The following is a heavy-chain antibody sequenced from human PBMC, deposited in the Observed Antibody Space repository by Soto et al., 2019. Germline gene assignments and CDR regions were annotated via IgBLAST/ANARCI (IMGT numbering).Heavy chain of an antibody. V-gene: IGHV3-74*01. CDR2: INSDGSST. D-gene: IGHD1-26*01. CDR3: ARGWELDAFDI. Sequence: GGSLRLSCAASGFTFSSYWMHLVRQAPGKGLVWVSRINSDGSSTSYADSVKGRFTISRDNAKNTLYLQMNSLRAEDTAVYYCARGWELDAFDIWGQGTMVTVSS. J-gene: IGHJ3*02. CDR1: GFTFSSYW.